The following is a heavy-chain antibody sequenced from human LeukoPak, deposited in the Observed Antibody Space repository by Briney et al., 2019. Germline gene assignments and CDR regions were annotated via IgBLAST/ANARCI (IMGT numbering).Heavy chain of an antibody. CDR2: IYYSGST. CDR1: GGSISSGGYY. D-gene: IGHD1-1*01. V-gene: IGHV4-31*03. J-gene: IGHJ5*02. CDR3: ARVTLVQKTLDP. Sequence: SQTLSLTCTVSGGSISSGGYYWSWIRQHPGKGLEWIGYIYYSGSTYYNPSLKSRVTISVDTFKNQFSLKLSSVTAADTAVYYCARVTLVQKTLDPWGQGTLVTVSS.